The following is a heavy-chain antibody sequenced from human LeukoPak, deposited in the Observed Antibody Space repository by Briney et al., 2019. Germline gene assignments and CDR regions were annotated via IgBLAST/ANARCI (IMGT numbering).Heavy chain of an antibody. J-gene: IGHJ4*02. CDR3: ARLKTAGYSSGWGSYYFDY. CDR1: GDSISSRSDY. V-gene: IGHV4-39*01. Sequence: SETLSLTCTVSGDSISSRSDYWGWIRQPPGKGLEWIGSIYYSGSTYYNPSRKSHVTISSDTSKYPFSLELSSVTAADTAVYYCARLKTAGYSSGWGSYYFDYWGQGTLVTVSS. CDR2: IYYSGST. D-gene: IGHD6-19*01.